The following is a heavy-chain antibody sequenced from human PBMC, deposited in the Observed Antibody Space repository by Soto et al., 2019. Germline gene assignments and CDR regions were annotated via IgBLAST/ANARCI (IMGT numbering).Heavy chain of an antibody. CDR1: GYTFTGYY. J-gene: IGHJ3*02. V-gene: IGHV1-2*04. CDR2: INPNSGGT. Sequence: ASVKVSCKASGYTFTGYYMHWVRQAPGQGLEWMGWINPNSGGTNYAQKFQGWVSMTRDTSISKAYMELSRLRSDDTAVYYCARDETWRTGGAFDIWGQGTMVTVSS. CDR3: ARDETWRTGGAFDI. D-gene: IGHD3-16*01.